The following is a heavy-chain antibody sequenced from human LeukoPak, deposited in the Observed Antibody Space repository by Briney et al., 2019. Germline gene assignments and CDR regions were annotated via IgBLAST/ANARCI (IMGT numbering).Heavy chain of an antibody. V-gene: IGHV3-30-3*01. D-gene: IGHD6-19*01. Sequence: GGSLRLSCAASGFTFSSDAMHWVRQAPGKGLEWVAVISYDGSNKYYADSVKGRFTISRDNSKNTLYLQMNSLRAEDTAVYYCARVVRVAGTFGYWGQGTLVTVSS. CDR2: ISYDGSNK. CDR3: ARVVRVAGTFGY. CDR1: GFTFSSDA. J-gene: IGHJ4*02.